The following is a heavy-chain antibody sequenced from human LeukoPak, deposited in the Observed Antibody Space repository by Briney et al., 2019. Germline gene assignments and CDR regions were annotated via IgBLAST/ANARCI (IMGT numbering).Heavy chain of an antibody. CDR1: GFTFDDSS. V-gene: IGHV3-43*01. CDR2: ISWDGSGT. J-gene: IGHJ6*03. D-gene: IGHD1-14*01. CDR3: AREGSGGPMDV. Sequence: PGGSLRLSCVASGFTFDDSSMHWVRQAPGPGMGLVSPISWDGSGTYYADSLRGRFTISRDKSKNSLYLEMESLRIEDTALYYCAREGSGGPMDVWGKGTTVTISS.